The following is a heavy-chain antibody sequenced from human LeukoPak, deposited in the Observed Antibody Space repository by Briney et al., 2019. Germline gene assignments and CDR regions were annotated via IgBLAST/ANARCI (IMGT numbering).Heavy chain of an antibody. CDR2: ISGSGGST. CDR3: AKSGQWLVPQGLDY. D-gene: IGHD6-19*01. CDR1: GFTFSSYA. V-gene: IGHV3-23*01. J-gene: IGHJ4*02. Sequence: PGGSLRLSCAASGFTFSSYAMSWVRHAAWKGLELVSAISGSGGSTYYADSVKGRFTISRDNSKNTLYLQMNSLRAEDTAVYYCAKSGQWLVPQGLDYWGQGTLVTVSS.